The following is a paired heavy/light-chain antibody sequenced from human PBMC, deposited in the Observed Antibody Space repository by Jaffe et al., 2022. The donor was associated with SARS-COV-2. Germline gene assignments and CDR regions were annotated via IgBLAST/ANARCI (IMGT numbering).Heavy chain of an antibody. V-gene: IGHV3-53*02. CDR2: IFNDGST. CDR1: GFSVSSSY. D-gene: IGHD3-10*02. J-gene: IGHJ4*02. CDR3: ARDPLFGGY. Sequence: EVQLVETGGGLIQPGGSLRLSCAASGFSVSSSYMSWVRQAPGKGLEWVSLIFNDGSTYYADSVKGRFTISRDNSKNTVYLQMNSLRAEDTALYYCARDPLFGGYWGQGTLVTVSS.
Light chain of an antibody. CDR3: QQYNNWPPYT. CDR1: QSVSSN. V-gene: IGKV3D-15*01. Sequence: EIVMTQSPATLSVSPGERATLSCRASQSVSSNLAWYLQKPGQAPRLLIYGAFIRATGIPARFSGSGSGTEFTLTIGSLQSEDVAVYYCQQYNNWPPYTFGQGTKLEIK. J-gene: IGKJ2*01. CDR2: GAF.